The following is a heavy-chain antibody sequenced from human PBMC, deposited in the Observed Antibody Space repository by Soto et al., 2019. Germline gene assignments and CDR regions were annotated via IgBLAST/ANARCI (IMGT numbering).Heavy chain of an antibody. CDR2: IYYSGGT. D-gene: IGHD5-12*01. CDR3: ARKDSSYADCMDV. J-gene: IGHJ6*03. V-gene: IGHV4-31*03. Sequence: QVQLQESGPGLVKPSQTLSLTCTVSGGSISRGGYYWSWIRQHPGKGLEWIGYIYYSGGTYYKPSLQSRVTISVDTSENQVSLRLSSVTAADPAVYYCARKDSSYADCMDVWGKGNTVTVSS. CDR1: GGSISRGGYY.